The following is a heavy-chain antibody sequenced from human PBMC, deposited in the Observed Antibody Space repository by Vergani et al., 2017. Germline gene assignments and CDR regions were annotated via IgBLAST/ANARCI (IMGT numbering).Heavy chain of an antibody. CDR3: ARGGRYSSYPRYYYMDV. J-gene: IGHJ6*03. D-gene: IGHD6-13*01. V-gene: IGHV4-59*01. CDR2: IYYSGST. CDR1: GGSISSYY. Sequence: QVQLQESGPGLVKPSETLPLTCTVSGGSISSYYWSWIRQPPGKGLEWIGYIYYSGSTNYNPSLKSRVTISVDTSKNQFSLKLSSVTAADTAVYYCARGGRYSSYPRYYYMDVWGKGTTVTVSS.